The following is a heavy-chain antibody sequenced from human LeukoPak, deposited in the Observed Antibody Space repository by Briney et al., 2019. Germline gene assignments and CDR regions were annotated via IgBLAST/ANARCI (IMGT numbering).Heavy chain of an antibody. D-gene: IGHD4-23*01. Sequence: PSETLSLTCTVSGGSISSYYWSWIRQPPGKGLEWIGYIYSSGSTNYNPSLQSRVTILVDTSKNQFSLKLSSVTAADTAVYYCARRELTPGAFDIWGQGTMVTVSS. CDR3: ARRELTPGAFDI. V-gene: IGHV4-59*08. J-gene: IGHJ3*02. CDR1: GGSISSYY. CDR2: IYSSGST.